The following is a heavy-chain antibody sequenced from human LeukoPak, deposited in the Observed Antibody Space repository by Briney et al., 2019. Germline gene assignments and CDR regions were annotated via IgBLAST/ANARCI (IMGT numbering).Heavy chain of an antibody. Sequence: ASVKVSCKAYGYSFTSHGISWVRQAPGQGLEWMGWINVKNGNKLYAGRVQGRLSMTADTSTSTAYLELSSLTSGDTAVYYCARMSELSSFYMYLHFVCRVGGSTVGVRLACNRGR. J-gene: IGHJ2*01. CDR3: ARMSELSSFYMYLHFVCRVGGSTVGVRLACN. CDR2: INVKNGNK. V-gene: IGHV1-18*01. CDR1: GYSFTSHG. D-gene: IGHD3-3*02.